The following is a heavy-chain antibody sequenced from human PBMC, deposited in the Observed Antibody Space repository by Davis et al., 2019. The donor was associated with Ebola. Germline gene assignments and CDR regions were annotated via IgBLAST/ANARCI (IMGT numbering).Heavy chain of an antibody. D-gene: IGHD3-22*01. Sequence: SETLSLTCTVSGGSISSYYWSWIRQPPGKGLEWIGYIYYSGSTNYNPSLKSRVTISVDTSKNQFSLKLSSVTAADTAVYYCARGRGHYESSGGDFWGQGTLVTVSS. CDR3: ARGRGHYESSGGDF. CDR2: IYYSGST. J-gene: IGHJ4*02. CDR1: GGSISSYY. V-gene: IGHV4-59*01.